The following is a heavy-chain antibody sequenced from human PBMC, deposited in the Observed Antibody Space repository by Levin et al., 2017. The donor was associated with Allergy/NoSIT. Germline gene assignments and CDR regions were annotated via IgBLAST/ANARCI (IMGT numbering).Heavy chain of an antibody. CDR2: ISGSGGST. CDR3: AKAEEVVVPAAIRD. Sequence: GESLKISCAASGFTFSSYAMSWVRQAPGKGLEWVSAISGSGGSTYYADSVKGRFTISRDNSKNTLYLQMNSLRAEDTAVYYCAKAEEVVVPAAIRDWGQGTLVTVSS. CDR1: GFTFSSYA. V-gene: IGHV3-23*01. J-gene: IGHJ4*02. D-gene: IGHD2-2*02.